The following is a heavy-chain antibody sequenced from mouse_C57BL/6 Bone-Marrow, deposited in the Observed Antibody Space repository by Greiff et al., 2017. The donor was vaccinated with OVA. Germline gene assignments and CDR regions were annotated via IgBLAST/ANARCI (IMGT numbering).Heavy chain of an antibody. CDR1: GYTFTSYW. D-gene: IGHD2-4*01. J-gene: IGHJ3*01. V-gene: IGHV1-61*01. CDR3: ARGEIYYDYDWFAY. Sequence: VQLQQPGAELVRPGSSVKLSCKASGYTFTSYWMDWVKQRPGQGLEWIGNIYPSDSETHYNQKFKDKATLTVDKSSSTAYMQLSSLTSEDSAVYDCARGEIYYDYDWFAYWGQGTLVTVSA. CDR2: IYPSDSET.